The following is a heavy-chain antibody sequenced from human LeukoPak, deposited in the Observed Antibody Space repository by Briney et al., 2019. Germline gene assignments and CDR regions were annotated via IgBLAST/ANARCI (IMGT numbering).Heavy chain of an antibody. CDR3: AREAQYYDILTGYYRWFDP. Sequence: ASVKVSCKASGYTFTSYYMHWVRQAPGQGLEWMGIINPSGGSTSYAQKFQGRVTMTRDTSTSTVYMELSSLRSEDTAVYYCAREAQYYDILTGYYRWFDPWGQEPWSPSPQ. CDR1: GYTFTSYY. D-gene: IGHD3-9*01. J-gene: IGHJ5*02. V-gene: IGHV1-46*01. CDR2: INPSGGST.